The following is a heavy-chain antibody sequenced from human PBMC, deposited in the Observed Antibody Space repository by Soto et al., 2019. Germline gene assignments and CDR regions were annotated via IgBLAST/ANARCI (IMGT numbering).Heavy chain of an antibody. V-gene: IGHV4-31*03. J-gene: IGHJ4*02. CDR3: ARAPRHYYDSSGFDY. CDR1: GGSIRGGGYY. Sequence: SETLCLTCTVSGGSIRGGGYYWSWIRQHPGKGLEWIGYIYYSGSTYYNPSLKSRVTISVDTSKNQFSLKLSSVTAADTAVYYCARAPRHYYDSSGFDYWGQGTLVTVSS. CDR2: IYYSGST. D-gene: IGHD3-22*01.